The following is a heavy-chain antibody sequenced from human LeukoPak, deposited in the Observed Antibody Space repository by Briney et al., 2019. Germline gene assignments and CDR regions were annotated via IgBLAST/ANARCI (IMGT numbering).Heavy chain of an antibody. CDR3: ARGGYCSSSTCYGTGKFDY. Sequence: GGSLRLSCAASGFTFSNAWMSWVRQAPGKGLEWVGRIKSKTDGGTTDYAAPVKGRFTISRDDSKNTLYLQMNSLKTEDTAVYYCARGGYCSSSTCYGTGKFDYWGQGTLVTVSS. V-gene: IGHV3-15*01. CDR1: GFTFSNAW. CDR2: IKSKTDGGTT. J-gene: IGHJ4*02. D-gene: IGHD2-2*01.